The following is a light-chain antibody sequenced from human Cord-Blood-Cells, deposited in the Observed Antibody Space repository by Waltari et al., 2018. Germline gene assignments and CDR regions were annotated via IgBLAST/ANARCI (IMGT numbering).Light chain of an antibody. CDR1: QSVSSSY. CDR3: QQYGSSPPWT. Sequence: EIVLTQSPGTLSLSPGERATLSCRASQSVSSSYLAWYQQKPGPAPRLRIYGASSRATGNPDRFSGSVSGTDFTLTISRLEPEDFAVYYCQQYGSSPPWTFGQGTKVEIK. J-gene: IGKJ1*01. CDR2: GAS. V-gene: IGKV3-20*01.